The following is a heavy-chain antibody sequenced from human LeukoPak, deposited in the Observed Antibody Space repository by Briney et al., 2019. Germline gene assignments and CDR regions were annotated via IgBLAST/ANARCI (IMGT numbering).Heavy chain of an antibody. CDR2: IRVYNGDT. V-gene: IGHV1-18*04. CDR3: ATGYCSSTNCRIDY. CDR1: GYTLTDYY. D-gene: IGHD2-2*03. Sequence: ASVKVSCKASGYTLTDYYMHWVRQAPGQGLEWMGWIRVYNGDTNYAQKLQGRVTMTTDTSTSTAYMELRSLRSDDTAVYYCATGYCSSTNCRIDYWGQGTLVSVSS. J-gene: IGHJ4*02.